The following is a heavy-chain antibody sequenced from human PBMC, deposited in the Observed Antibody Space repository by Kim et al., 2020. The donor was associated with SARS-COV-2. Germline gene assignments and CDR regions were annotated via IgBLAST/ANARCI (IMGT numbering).Heavy chain of an antibody. CDR2: ISAYNGNT. CDR1: GYTFTSYG. V-gene: IGHV1-18*04. CDR3: AIGGLYYYDSSGYRYFDY. J-gene: IGHJ4*02. Sequence: ASVKVSCKASGYTFTSYGISWVRQAPGQGLEWMGWISAYNGNTNYAQKPQGRVTMTTDTSTSTAYMELRSLRSDDTAVYYCAIGGLYYYDSSGYRYFDYWGQGTLVTVSS. D-gene: IGHD3-22*01.